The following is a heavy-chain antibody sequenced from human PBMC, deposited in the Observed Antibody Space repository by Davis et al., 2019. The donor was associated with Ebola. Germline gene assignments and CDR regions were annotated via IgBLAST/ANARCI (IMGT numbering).Heavy chain of an antibody. V-gene: IGHV4-39*07. Sequence: SDTLSLTCTVSGCSISSISYYSGWIRHPPGKGLEWIGRIYYSGSTYYNPSLKSRVTISLDKSKNQFSLKLSSLTASDTAVYYCSRQVIVVVVAATHNWFDPWGQGTLVTVSS. CDR2: IYYSGST. CDR1: GCSISSISYY. D-gene: IGHD2-15*01. CDR3: SRQVIVVVVAATHNWFDP. J-gene: IGHJ5*02.